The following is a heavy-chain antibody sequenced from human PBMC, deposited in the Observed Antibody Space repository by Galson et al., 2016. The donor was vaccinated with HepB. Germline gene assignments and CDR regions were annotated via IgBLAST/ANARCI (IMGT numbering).Heavy chain of an antibody. V-gene: IGHV3-48*03. CDR1: GFKFRSYE. CDR3: ARLKMNAA. Sequence: SLRLSCAASGFKFRSYEMHWVRQAPGKGLEWVSYISNSGDIVYYSDSVKGRFTILRENAKNSLFLQMNNLRAEDTAVFYCARLKMNAAWGQGTLVKVSS. CDR2: ISNSGDIV. J-gene: IGHJ5*02.